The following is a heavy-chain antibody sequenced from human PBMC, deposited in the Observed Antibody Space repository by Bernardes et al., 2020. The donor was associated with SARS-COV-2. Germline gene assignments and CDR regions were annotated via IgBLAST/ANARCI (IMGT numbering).Heavy chain of an antibody. CDR3: AREEDHRDVLDV. Sequence: SEALSLTCTVSGGSIRSGNFFWSWLLQPAGKGLVWIGRIFTSGSTDYNPSFKSRVTISLDTSRNQFSMEMTSVTAADTAVYYCAREEDHRDVLDVWGQGTMVTVSS. V-gene: IGHV4-61*02. CDR1: GGSIRSGNFF. CDR2: IFTSGST. J-gene: IGHJ3*01.